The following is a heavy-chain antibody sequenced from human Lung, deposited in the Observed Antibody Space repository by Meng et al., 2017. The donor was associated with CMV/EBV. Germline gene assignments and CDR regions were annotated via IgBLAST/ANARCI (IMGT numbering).Heavy chain of an antibody. J-gene: IGHJ6*02. D-gene: IGHD3-10*01. V-gene: IGHV3-23*01. CDR2: ISGSGGST. CDR1: GFTFSSYA. Sequence: GESXKISCAASGFTFSSYAMSWVRQAPGKGLEWVSAISGSGGSTYYADSVKGRFTISRDNSKNTLYLQMNSLRAEDTAVYYCAKDRGDGDAIAWFGYYYYGMDVWGQGTTVTVSS. CDR3: AKDRGDGDAIAWFGYYYYGMDV.